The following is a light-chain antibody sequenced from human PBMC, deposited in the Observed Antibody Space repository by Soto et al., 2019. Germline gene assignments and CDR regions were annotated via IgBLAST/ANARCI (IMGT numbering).Light chain of an antibody. J-gene: IGLJ1*01. CDR2: DVS. CDR1: IDDVTAYYR. CDR3: SVYTRTSTYV. Sequence: QSVLTQPPSVSGSPGQSVTISCSGTIDDVTAYYRVSWYQQTPGTAPKLMIYDVSNRPSGVSDRFSGSRSGNTASLTISGLQAEDEGDYYCSVYTRTSTYVFGTGTKVTVL. V-gene: IGLV2-18*01.